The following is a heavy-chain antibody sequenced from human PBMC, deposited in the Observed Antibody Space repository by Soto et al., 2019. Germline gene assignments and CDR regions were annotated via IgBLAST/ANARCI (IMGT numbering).Heavy chain of an antibody. CDR2: INHSGST. CDR1: GGSFSGYY. J-gene: IGHJ6*02. V-gene: IGHV4-34*01. Sequence: SETLSLTCAVYGGSFSGYYWSWIRQPPGKGLEWIGEINHSGSTNYNPSLKSRVTISVDTSKNQFSLKLSSVTAADTAVYYCARGRHILTGYYRRGNYYYGMDVWGQGTTVTVSS. D-gene: IGHD3-9*01. CDR3: ARGRHILTGYYRRGNYYYGMDV.